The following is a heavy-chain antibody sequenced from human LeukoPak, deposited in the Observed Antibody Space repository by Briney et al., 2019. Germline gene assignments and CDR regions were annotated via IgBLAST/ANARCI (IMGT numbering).Heavy chain of an antibody. D-gene: IGHD3-16*01. CDR2: MNSNSGNT. CDR3: AKAAMGEGYFFDK. V-gene: IGHV1-8*01. J-gene: IGHJ4*02. CDR1: GFTFTSYD. Sequence: GASVKVSCKASGFTFTSYDINWVRQATGQGLEWMGWMNSNSGNTGYAEKFQGRVTMTRNTSISTAYMELSSLRSEDTAVYYCAKAAMGEGYFFDKWGQGTLVTVSS.